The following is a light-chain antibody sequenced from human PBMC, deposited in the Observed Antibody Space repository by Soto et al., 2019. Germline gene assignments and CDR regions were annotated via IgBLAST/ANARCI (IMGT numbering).Light chain of an antibody. V-gene: IGKV1-5*03. CDR2: NAS. CDR3: QQYNSYST. J-gene: IGKJ1*01. Sequence: DILMTQSPSTLSASVGERVTLSCRASQSISSWLAWYQQKPGKAPKLLLYNASSFGSGVPSRCSGSGSGTEFTLTSSSLHPDDFATYYCQQYNSYSTFGQGTKVEIK. CDR1: QSISSW.